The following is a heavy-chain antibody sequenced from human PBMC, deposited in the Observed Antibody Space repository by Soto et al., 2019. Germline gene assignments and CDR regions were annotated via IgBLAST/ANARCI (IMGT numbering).Heavy chain of an antibody. J-gene: IGHJ4*02. V-gene: IGHV3-30*18. Sequence: PGGSLRLSCAASGFTFSSYGMHWVRQAPGKGLEWVAVISYDGSNKYYADSVKGRFTISRDNSKNTLYLQMNSLRAEDTAVYYCAKSAYYYDSSGDTFDYWGQGTRVTVSS. CDR2: ISYDGSNK. CDR3: AKSAYYYDSSGDTFDY. D-gene: IGHD3-22*01. CDR1: GFTFSSYG.